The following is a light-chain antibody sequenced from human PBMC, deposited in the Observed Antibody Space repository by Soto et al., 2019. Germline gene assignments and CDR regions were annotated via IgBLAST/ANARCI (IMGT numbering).Light chain of an antibody. CDR1: QSVGSS. J-gene: IGKJ5*01. CDR2: DAF. V-gene: IGKV3-11*01. CDR3: QPRSTWPMT. Sequence: EIVLTQSPATLSLSPGDRATLSCRANQSVGSSLAWIRQRPGQAPSLVIYDAFNRASGTPARFTGSGSGTDFTLTISSLESADFATYYCQPRSTWPMTFGQGTRLEI.